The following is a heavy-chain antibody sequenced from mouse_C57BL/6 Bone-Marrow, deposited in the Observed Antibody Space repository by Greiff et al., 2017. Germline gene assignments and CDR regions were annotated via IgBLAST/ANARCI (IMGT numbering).Heavy chain of an antibody. Sequence: VQLQQSGAELARPGASVKLSCKASGYTFTSYGISWVKQRTGQGLEWIGEIYPRSGNTYYNEKFKGKATLTADKSSSTANMELRSLTSEDSAVYFCANDYYGYAMDYWGQGTSVTVSS. CDR3: ANDYYGYAMDY. CDR2: IYPRSGNT. D-gene: IGHD1-1*01. J-gene: IGHJ4*01. V-gene: IGHV1-81*01. CDR1: GYTFTSYG.